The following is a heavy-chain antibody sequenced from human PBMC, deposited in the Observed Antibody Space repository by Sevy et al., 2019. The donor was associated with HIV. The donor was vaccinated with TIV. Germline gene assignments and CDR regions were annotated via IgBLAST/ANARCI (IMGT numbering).Heavy chain of an antibody. J-gene: IGHJ6*02. V-gene: IGHV3-30*18. Sequence: GGSLRLSCAASGFTFSSYGMHWVRQAPGKGLEWVAVISYDGSNKYYADSVKGRFTISRDNSKNTLYLQMNSLRSEDTAVYYCAKVPYDFWSVLTSGPDYYYYGMDVWGQGTTVTVSS. D-gene: IGHD3-3*01. CDR1: GFTFSSYG. CDR2: ISYDGSNK. CDR3: AKVPYDFWSVLTSGPDYYYYGMDV.